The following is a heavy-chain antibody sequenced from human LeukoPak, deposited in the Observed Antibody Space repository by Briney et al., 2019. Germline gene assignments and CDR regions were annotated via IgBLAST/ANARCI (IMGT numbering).Heavy chain of an antibody. CDR1: DEPFSSHY. V-gene: IGHV4-59*11. CDR3: ARDLVTVTKGFDI. CDR2: ISYIGST. Sequence: SETLSLTCAVSDEPFSSHYWTWIRQPPGTGLAWIGYISYIGSTNYNPSLKSRVTISIDTSKNQFSLRLSSVTAADTAVYYCARDLVTVTKGFDIWGQGTMVSVSS. D-gene: IGHD4-17*01. J-gene: IGHJ3*02.